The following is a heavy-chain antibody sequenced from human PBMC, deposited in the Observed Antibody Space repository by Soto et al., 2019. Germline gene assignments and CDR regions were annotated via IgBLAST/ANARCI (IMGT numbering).Heavy chain of an antibody. J-gene: IGHJ4*02. CDR3: ARLKSSYDFWSGYLSPFDY. CDR2: IYYSGST. V-gene: IGHV4-59*01. D-gene: IGHD3-3*01. Sequence: SETLSLTCTVAGGNIISYCWSWIRKTPGKGLEWIGYIYYSGSTNYNPSLKSRVTISVDTSKNQFSLKLSSVTAADTAVYYCARLKSSYDFWSGYLSPFDYWGQGTLVTVSS. CDR1: GGNIISYC.